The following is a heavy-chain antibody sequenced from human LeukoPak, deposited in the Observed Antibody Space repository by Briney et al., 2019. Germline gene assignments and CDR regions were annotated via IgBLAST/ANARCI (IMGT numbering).Heavy chain of an antibody. V-gene: IGHV3-7*01. Sequence: GGSLRLSCAASGFTFSRNWMTWVRQAPGKGLEWVANIKQDGSEKYYVDSVKGRFTISRDNAKNSLYLQMNSLRAEDTAVYYCARVATFLYDAFDIWGQGTMVTVSS. CDR3: ARVATFLYDAFDI. CDR2: IKQDGSEK. D-gene: IGHD2-21*01. CDR1: GFTFSRNW. J-gene: IGHJ3*02.